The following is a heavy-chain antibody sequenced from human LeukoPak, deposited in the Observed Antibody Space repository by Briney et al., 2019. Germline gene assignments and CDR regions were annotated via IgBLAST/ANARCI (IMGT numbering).Heavy chain of an antibody. CDR3: ARRHYDSSGYYGSWFDY. D-gene: IGHD3-22*01. Sequence: SETLSLTCAVYGGSFSGYYWSWIRQPPGKGLEWIGSIFHSGSTYYNPSLKSRVTISVNTSKNQFSLKLSSVTAADTAVYYCARRHYDSSGYYGSWFDYWGQGTLVTVSS. CDR2: IFHSGST. J-gene: IGHJ4*02. CDR1: GGSFSGYY. V-gene: IGHV4-34*12.